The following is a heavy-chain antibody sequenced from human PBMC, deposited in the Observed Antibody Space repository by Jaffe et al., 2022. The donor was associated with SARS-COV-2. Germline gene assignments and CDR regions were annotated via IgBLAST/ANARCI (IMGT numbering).Heavy chain of an antibody. CDR2: IIPIFGTA. Sequence: QVQLVQSGAEVKKPGSSVKVSCKASGGTFSSYAISWVRQAPGQGLEWMGGIIPIFGTANYAQKFQGRVTITADESTSTAYMELSSLRSEDTAVYYCARLPRIAVAPGHPNPGGWFDPWGQGTLVTVSS. V-gene: IGHV1-69*01. D-gene: IGHD6-19*01. J-gene: IGHJ5*02. CDR3: ARLPRIAVAPGHPNPGGWFDP. CDR1: GGTFSSYA.